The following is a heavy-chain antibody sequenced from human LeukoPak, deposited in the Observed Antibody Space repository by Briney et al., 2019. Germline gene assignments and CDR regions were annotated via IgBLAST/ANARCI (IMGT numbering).Heavy chain of an antibody. CDR3: ARRIWADWYFDL. D-gene: IGHD6-19*01. J-gene: IGHJ2*01. Sequence: PSETLSLTCAVYGGSFSGYYWSWIRQPPGKGLEWIGEINHSGSTTYNPSLKSRVTISVDTSKNQFSLKLSSVTAADTAVYYCARRIWADWYFDLWGRGTLVTVSS. CDR1: GGSFSGYY. V-gene: IGHV4-34*01. CDR2: INHSGST.